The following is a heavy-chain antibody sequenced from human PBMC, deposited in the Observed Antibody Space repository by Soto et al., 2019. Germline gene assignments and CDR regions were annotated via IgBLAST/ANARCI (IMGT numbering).Heavy chain of an antibody. J-gene: IGHJ4*02. Sequence: SETLSLTCTVSGDSVSSDSYYWTWIRQPPGKGLEWIGYIYSSGSTKYNPSLKSRVTISLDTSNNQFSLELTSVTAADTAIYYCARDIRGYSRAFDYWGQGALVTVSS. CDR3: ARDIRGYSRAFDY. CDR1: GDSVSSDSYY. CDR2: IYSSGST. D-gene: IGHD5-18*01. V-gene: IGHV4-61*01.